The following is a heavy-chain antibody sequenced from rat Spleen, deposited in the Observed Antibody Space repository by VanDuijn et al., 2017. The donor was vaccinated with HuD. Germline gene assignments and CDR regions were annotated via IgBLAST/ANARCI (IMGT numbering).Heavy chain of an antibody. J-gene: IGHJ2*01. D-gene: IGHD3-1*01. CDR1: GFSLISHS. Sequence: QVQLKESGPGLVQPSQTLSLICTVSGFSLISHSVHWVRQPPGKGLEWMGGIWGDGSTDYNSALKSRLSISRDTSKNQVFLKMNSLQTDDTGTYYCTIHPRYWGQGLMVTVSS. CDR2: IWGDGST. V-gene: IGHV2-1*01. CDR3: TIHPRY.